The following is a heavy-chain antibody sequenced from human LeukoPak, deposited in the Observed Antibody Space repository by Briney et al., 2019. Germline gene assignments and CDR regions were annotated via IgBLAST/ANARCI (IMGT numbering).Heavy chain of an antibody. Sequence: SQTLSLTCAISGDSVSSNSVAWNWIRQSPSRGLEWLGRTYYRSKWYNHYAVSVKSRITIDPDTSKNQFSLQLNSVTPEDTAVYFCARGYNYAYEYWGQGTLVTVSS. CDR3: ARGYNYAYEY. J-gene: IGHJ4*02. CDR2: TYYRSKWYN. D-gene: IGHD5-18*01. CDR1: GDSVSSNSVA. V-gene: IGHV6-1*01.